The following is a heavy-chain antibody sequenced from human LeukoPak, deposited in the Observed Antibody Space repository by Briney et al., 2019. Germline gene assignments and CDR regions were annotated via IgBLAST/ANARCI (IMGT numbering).Heavy chain of an antibody. CDR3: ARDKEVGYYFDY. CDR1: GFTFSSYS. V-gene: IGHV3-21*01. J-gene: IGHJ4*02. Sequence: GGSLRLSCAASGFTFSSYSMNWVRQAPGKGLEWVSSISSSSSYIYYADSVKGRFTISRDNAKNSLYLQMNSLRAEDTAVYYCARDKEVGYYFDYWGRGTLVTVSS. D-gene: IGHD1-26*01. CDR2: ISSSSSYI.